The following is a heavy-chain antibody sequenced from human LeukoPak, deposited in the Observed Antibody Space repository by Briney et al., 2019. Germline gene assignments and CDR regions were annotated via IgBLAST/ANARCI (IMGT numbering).Heavy chain of an antibody. CDR1: GFTFSSYT. D-gene: IGHD4-17*01. Sequence: PGGSLRLSCAASGFTFSSYTMNWVRQAPGKGLEWVSLISWDGGSTYYADSVKGRFTISRDNSKNSLYLQMNSLRAEDTALYYCATTVTTFEFSAFDIWGQGTMVTVSS. CDR3: ATTVTTFEFSAFDI. V-gene: IGHV3-43D*03. J-gene: IGHJ3*02. CDR2: ISWDGGST.